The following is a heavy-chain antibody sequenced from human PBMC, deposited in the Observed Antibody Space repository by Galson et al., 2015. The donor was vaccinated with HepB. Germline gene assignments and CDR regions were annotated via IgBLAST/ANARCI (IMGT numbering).Heavy chain of an antibody. CDR1: EDSVSSNSAA. V-gene: IGHV6-1*01. Sequence: CAISEDSVSSNSAAWNWIRQSPSRGLEWLGRTYYRSKWYNDYAVSVKSRITINPDTSKNQFSLQLNSVTPEDTAVYYCARVVAAFGRDDAFDIWGQGTMVTVSS. CDR2: TYYRSKWYN. J-gene: IGHJ3*02. CDR3: ARVVAAFGRDDAFDI. D-gene: IGHD2-15*01.